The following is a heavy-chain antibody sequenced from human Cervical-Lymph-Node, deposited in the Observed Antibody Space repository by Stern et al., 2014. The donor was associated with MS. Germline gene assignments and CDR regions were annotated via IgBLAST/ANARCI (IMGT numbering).Heavy chain of an antibody. CDR3: ARDRNGMDG. Sequence: QLEESGGGLVQPGGSLRLSCPASGFSFSSHALPWVRQAPGKGLEWVSPIGSAGNTHYPGSVKGRFTISRENAKNSLYLQMNSLRVGDTAVYYCARDRNGMDGWGQGTTVTVSS. V-gene: IGHV3-13*01. CDR1: GFSFSSHA. J-gene: IGHJ6*02. CDR2: IGSAGNT.